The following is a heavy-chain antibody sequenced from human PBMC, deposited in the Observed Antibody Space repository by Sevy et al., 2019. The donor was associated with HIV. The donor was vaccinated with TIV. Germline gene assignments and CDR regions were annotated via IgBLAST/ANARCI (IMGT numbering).Heavy chain of an antibody. Sequence: GGSLRLSCAASGFTFSDAWLSWVRQAPGKGLEWVGRVRSKGDGGTTDYAAPVKGRFTIARDDSKNVLYVQMNSLKIDDTGVYYCTTEGADWGQGTRVTVSS. CDR3: TTEGAD. CDR1: GFTFSDAW. V-gene: IGHV3-15*01. CDR2: VRSKGDGGTT. J-gene: IGHJ4*02.